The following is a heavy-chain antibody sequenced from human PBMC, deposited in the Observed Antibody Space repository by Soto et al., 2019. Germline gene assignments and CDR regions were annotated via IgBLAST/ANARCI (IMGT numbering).Heavy chain of an antibody. CDR1: GGSFSGYY. CDR3: ARGLGAYYYYYGMDV. J-gene: IGHJ6*02. D-gene: IGHD3-10*01. Sequence: SETLSLTCAVYGGSFSGYYWSWIRQPPGKGLEWIGEINHSGSTNYNPSLKSRVTISVDTSKNQFSLKLSSVTAADTAVYYCARGLGAYYYYYGMDVWGQGTTVTVS. CDR2: INHSGST. V-gene: IGHV4-34*01.